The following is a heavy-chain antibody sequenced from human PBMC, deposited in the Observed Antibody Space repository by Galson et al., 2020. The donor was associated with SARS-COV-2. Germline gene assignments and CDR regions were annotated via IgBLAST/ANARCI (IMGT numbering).Heavy chain of an antibody. J-gene: IGHJ5*02. CDR1: GGSFSGYY. V-gene: IGHV4-34*01. Sequence: SQASETLSLTCAVYGGSFSGYYWSWIRQPPGKGLEWIGEINHSGSTNYNPSLKSRVTISVDTSKNQFSLKLSSVTAADTAVYYCARGLSYGSGRTNWFDPWGQGTLVTVAS. D-gene: IGHD3-10*01. CDR3: ARGLSYGSGRTNWFDP. CDR2: INHSGST.